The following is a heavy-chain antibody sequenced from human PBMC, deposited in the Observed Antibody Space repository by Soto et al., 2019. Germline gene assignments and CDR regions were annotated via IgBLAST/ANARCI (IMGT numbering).Heavy chain of an antibody. CDR1: GGTFSSYA. CDR3: ARVGTGLLPHHPGTYYYGMDV. D-gene: IGHD3-10*01. J-gene: IGHJ6*02. CDR2: IIPIFGTA. Sequence: QVQLVQSGAEVKKPGSSVKVSCKASGGTFSSYAISWVRQAPGQGLEWMGGIIPIFGTANYAQKFQGRVTITADESTSTAYMELSSLRSEDTAVYYCARVGTGLLPHHPGTYYYGMDVWGQGTTVTVSS. V-gene: IGHV1-69*01.